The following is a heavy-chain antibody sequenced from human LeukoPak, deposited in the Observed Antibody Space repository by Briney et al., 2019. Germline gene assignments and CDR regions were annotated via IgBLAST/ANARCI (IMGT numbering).Heavy chain of an antibody. CDR3: ARVRASGTYYYDSSGSGPLDY. V-gene: IGHV1-18*01. CDR1: GYTFTSYG. CDR2: ISAYNGNT. D-gene: IGHD3-22*01. J-gene: IGHJ4*02. Sequence: APVKVSCKASGYTFTSYGISWVRQAPGQGLEWMGWISAYNGNTNYAQKLQGRVTMTTDTSTSTAYMELRSLRSDDTAVYYCARVRASGTYYYDSSGSGPLDYWGQGTLVTVSS.